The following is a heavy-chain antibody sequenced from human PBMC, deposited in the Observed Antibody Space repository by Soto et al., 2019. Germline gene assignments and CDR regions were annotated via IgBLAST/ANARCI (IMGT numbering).Heavy chain of an antibody. CDR2: ISAYNCNT. Sequence: ASVKVSCKATGYMFVTYGINWVRQAPGQGLEWMGWISAYNCNTKYAQNLQGRVTMTTDASTSTAYMEMRSLRSDDTAVYYCARDLDGSGSYYTDDCCPGTLVTAS. CDR3: ARDLDGSGSYYTDD. V-gene: IGHV1-18*01. CDR1: GYMFVTYG. J-gene: IGHJ4*02. D-gene: IGHD3-10*01.